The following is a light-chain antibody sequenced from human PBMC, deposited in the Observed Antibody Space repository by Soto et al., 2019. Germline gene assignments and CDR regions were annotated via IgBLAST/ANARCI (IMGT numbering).Light chain of an antibody. CDR1: SSDIGTYNP. CDR3: CSYAGGSTLV. V-gene: IGLV2-23*01. J-gene: IGLJ3*02. Sequence: QSALTQPASVSGSPGQSITISCTGTSSDIGTYNPVSWYQQHPGKAPKLIIYEATKRPSGVSNRFSGSKSGNTASLTISGLQTEDEADYYCCSYAGGSTLVFGGGTKLTVL. CDR2: EAT.